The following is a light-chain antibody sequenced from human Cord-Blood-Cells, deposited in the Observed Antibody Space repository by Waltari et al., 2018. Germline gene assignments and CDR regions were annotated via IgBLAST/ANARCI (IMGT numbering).Light chain of an antibody. V-gene: IGLV2-14*01. CDR2: DVS. CDR1: SSDVGGYNY. J-gene: IGLJ3*02. Sequence: QSALTQPASLSGSPGQPITLSCTGTSSDVGGYNYVSWYQQHPGKAPKLMIYDVSKRPSGVSNRFSGSKSGNTASLTISGLQAEDEADYYCSSYTSSSTLRVFGGGTKLTVL. CDR3: SSYTSSSTLRV.